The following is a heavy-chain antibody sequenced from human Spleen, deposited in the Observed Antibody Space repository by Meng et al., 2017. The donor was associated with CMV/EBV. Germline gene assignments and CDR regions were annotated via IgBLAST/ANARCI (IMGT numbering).Heavy chain of an antibody. CDR3: ARTSRTTRDFDY. V-gene: IGHV3-21*04. D-gene: IGHD1/OR15-1a*01. J-gene: IGHJ4*02. CDR1: GFTFSSYS. Sequence: GGSLRLSCAASGFTFSSYSMNWVRQAPGKGLEWVSSISSSSSYIYYADSVKGRFTISRDNAKNSLYLQMNSLKTEDTAVYFCARTSRTTRDFDYWGQGTLVTVSS. CDR2: ISSSSSYI.